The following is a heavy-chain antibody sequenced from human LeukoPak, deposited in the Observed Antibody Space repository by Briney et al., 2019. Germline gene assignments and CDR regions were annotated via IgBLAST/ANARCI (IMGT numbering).Heavy chain of an antibody. CDR2: INSDGSTT. V-gene: IGHV3-74*01. Sequence: PGGSLRLSCAASGFTFSGYWMHWVRQAPGKGLAWVSRINSDGSTTSYADSVKGRFTSSRDNAKNTLYLQMNSLTAEDTAVYYCARDYNYGLDYWGQGTLVTVSS. CDR3: ARDYNYGLDY. J-gene: IGHJ4*02. CDR1: GFTFSGYW. D-gene: IGHD1-1*01.